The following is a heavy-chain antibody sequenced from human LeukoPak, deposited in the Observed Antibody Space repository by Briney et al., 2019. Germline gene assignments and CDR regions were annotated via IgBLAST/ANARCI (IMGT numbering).Heavy chain of an antibody. D-gene: IGHD4-23*01. CDR2: ISSSSNYI. CDR3: ARGRPHGNDY. V-gene: IGHV3-21*01. J-gene: IGHJ4*02. CDR1: GFTFSSYS. Sequence: GGSLRLSCAASGFTFSSYSMNWVRQAPGKGLEWVSSISSSSNYIHYADSVKGRFTISRDNAKNTLYLQMNSLRVEDTAVYYCARGRPHGNDYWGQGTLVTVSS.